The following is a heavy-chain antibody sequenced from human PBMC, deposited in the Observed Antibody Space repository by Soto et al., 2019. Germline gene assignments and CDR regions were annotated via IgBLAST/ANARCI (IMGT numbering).Heavy chain of an antibody. V-gene: IGHV3-48*03. Sequence: HPGGSLRLSCAASGFTFSSYEMNWVRQAPGKGLEWVSYISSSGSTIYYADSVKGRFTISRDNAKNSLYLQMNSLRAEDTAVYYCARVYSSSWGYYFDYWGQGTLVTVSS. CDR1: GFTFSSYE. CDR2: ISSSGSTI. J-gene: IGHJ4*02. CDR3: ARVYSSSWGYYFDY. D-gene: IGHD6-13*01.